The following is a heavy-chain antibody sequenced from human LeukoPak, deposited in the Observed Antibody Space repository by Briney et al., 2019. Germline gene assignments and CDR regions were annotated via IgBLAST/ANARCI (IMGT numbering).Heavy chain of an antibody. CDR2: MNLNSGNT. Sequence: ASVKVSCKASGYTFTSYDINWVRQATGQGLEWMGWMNLNSGNTGYAQKFQGRVTMTRNTSISTAYMELSSLRSEDTAVYYCARANYFRRIGPQGGILGYWGQGTLVTVSS. D-gene: IGHD5-24*01. J-gene: IGHJ4*02. CDR3: ARANYFRRIGPQGGILGY. V-gene: IGHV1-8*01. CDR1: GYTFTSYD.